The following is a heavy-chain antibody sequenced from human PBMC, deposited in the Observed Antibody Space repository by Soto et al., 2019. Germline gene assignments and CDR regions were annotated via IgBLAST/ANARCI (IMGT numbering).Heavy chain of an antibody. J-gene: IGHJ2*01. CDR1: GFTFINYA. V-gene: IGHV3-23*01. CDR2: ISGGGDAT. CDR3: ARKVVGSTSRPDYWYFDL. Sequence: EVQLLESGGDSVQPGGSVRLSCAGSGFTFINYAMNWVRQAPGKGLEWVSTISGGGDATFFADSMRGRFTFSRDNSKNTVTLQMNSLGVDDTAVYYCARKVVGSTSRPDYWYFDLWGRGTLVTVSS. D-gene: IGHD2-21*01.